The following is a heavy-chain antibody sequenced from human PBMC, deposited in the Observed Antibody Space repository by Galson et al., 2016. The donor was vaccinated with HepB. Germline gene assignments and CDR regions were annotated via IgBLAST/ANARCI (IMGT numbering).Heavy chain of an antibody. D-gene: IGHD3-16*02. V-gene: IGHV3-7*03. CDR3: ARDAGYHYFDY. J-gene: IGHJ4*02. CDR1: GFTFSGYG. CDR2: IRQDGSEK. Sequence: SLRLSCAASGFTFSGYGMNWVRQAPGKGLEWVANIRQDGSEKYYVDSVKGRFTISRDNAKNSLDLQMNSLRAEDTAVYYCARDAGYHYFDYWGQGTLVTVSS.